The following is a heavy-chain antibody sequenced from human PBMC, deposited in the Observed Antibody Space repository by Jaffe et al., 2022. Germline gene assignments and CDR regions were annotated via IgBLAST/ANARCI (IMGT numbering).Heavy chain of an antibody. V-gene: IGHV3-30*02. CDR3: AKGSWIQLPLDY. Sequence: QVQLVESGGGVVQPGGSLRLSCAASGFTFSSYGMHWVRQAPGKGLEWVAFIRYDGSNKYYADSVKGRFTISRDNSKNTLYLQMNSLRAEDTAVYYCAKGSWIQLPLDYWGQGTLVTVSS. CDR1: GFTFSSYG. J-gene: IGHJ4*02. D-gene: IGHD5-18*01. CDR2: IRYDGSNK.